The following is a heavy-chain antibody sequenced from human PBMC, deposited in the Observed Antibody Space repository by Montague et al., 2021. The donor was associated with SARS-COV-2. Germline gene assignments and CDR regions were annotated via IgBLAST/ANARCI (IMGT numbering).Heavy chain of an antibody. CDR1: GFTFGNYA. CDR2: IYSGGNTI. Sequence: SLRLSCAASGFTFGNYAMNWVRQAPGKGLGWVSIIYSGGNTIDYAESVKGRFTISRDNSKNMLYLQMNSLRAEDTAVYYCAKELALAGQYYSYGMDVWGQGTTVTVSS. V-gene: IGHV3-23*03. CDR3: AKELALAGQYYSYGMDV. J-gene: IGHJ6*02. D-gene: IGHD6-19*01.